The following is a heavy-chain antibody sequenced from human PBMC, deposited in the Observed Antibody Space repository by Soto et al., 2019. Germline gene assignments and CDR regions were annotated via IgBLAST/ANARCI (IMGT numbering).Heavy chain of an antibody. V-gene: IGHV3-21*01. D-gene: IGHD4-17*01. Sequence: GGSLRLSCAASGFTFSSYSMNWVRQAPGKGLEWVSSISSSSSYIYYADSVKGRFTISRDNAKNSLYLQMNSLRAEDTAVYYCARCVSGDYGDYAADYWGQGTLVTVSS. CDR2: ISSSSSYI. CDR1: GFTFSSYS. J-gene: IGHJ4*02. CDR3: ARCVSGDYGDYAADY.